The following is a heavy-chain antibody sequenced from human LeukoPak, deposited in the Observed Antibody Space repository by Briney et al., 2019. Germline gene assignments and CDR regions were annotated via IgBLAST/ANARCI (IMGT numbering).Heavy chain of an antibody. CDR3: ARGAYYPFHF. D-gene: IGHD1-26*01. CDR1: GHPLSSHC. CDR2: ISAYNGHT. J-gene: IGHJ4*02. V-gene: IGHV1-18*01. Sequence: ASVKVSCEGSGHPLSSHCITWVRPAPGQGLEWVGWISAYNGHTQYGQNVQGRVTMTTETSTTTAYLELRNLTSDDTAVYFCARGAYYPFHFWGQGTLVTVSS.